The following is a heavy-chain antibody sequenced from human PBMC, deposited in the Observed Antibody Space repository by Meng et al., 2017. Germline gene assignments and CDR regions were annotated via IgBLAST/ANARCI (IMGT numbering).Heavy chain of an antibody. Sequence: SMKISCAASGSTVSSNYMSWVRQAPGKGLEWVSVIYSGGSTYYADAVKGRFTISRDNSKNTLYLQMTSLRAEDTAVYYCARYVYYYDSSVYRAMEYYYYGMDVWGQGTTVTVSS. CDR3: ARYVYYYDSSVYRAMEYYYYGMDV. CDR2: IYSGGST. CDR1: GSTVSSNY. V-gene: IGHV3-66*02. D-gene: IGHD3-22*01. J-gene: IGHJ6*02.